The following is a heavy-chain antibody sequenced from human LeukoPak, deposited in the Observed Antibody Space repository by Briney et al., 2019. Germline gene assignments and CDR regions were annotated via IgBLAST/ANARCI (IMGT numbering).Heavy chain of an antibody. Sequence: PWRSLRLSCPSTELTACSYSMNWLRQFPVIRMDWGSGITYSGDNTYYAGSVKGRFTISRDNSRNTLFLQMDSLRAEDTAVYYCAKDKQPTAMSSSVYWGQGTLLTVSS. J-gene: IGHJ4*02. CDR1: ELTACSYS. D-gene: IGHD2-2*01. CDR3: AKDKQPTAMSSSVY. V-gene: IGHV3-23*01. CDR2: ITYSGDNT.